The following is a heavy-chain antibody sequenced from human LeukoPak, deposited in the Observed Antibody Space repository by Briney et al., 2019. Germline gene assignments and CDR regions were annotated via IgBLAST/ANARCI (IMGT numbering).Heavy chain of an antibody. CDR2: INWNGGST. V-gene: IGHV3-20*04. Sequence: GESLRLSCAASGFTFDDYGMSWVRQAPGKGLEWVSGINWNGGSTGYADSVKGRFTISRDNAKNSLYLQMNSLRAEDTALYYCARRTYCSSTSCYDAFDIWGQGTMVTVSS. D-gene: IGHD2-2*01. CDR1: GFTFDDYG. CDR3: ARRTYCSSTSCYDAFDI. J-gene: IGHJ3*02.